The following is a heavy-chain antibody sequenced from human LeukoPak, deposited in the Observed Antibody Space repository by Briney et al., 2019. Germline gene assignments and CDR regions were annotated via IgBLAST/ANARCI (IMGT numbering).Heavy chain of an antibody. V-gene: IGHV3-13*04. Sequence: PGGSLRLSWAASGXTFSSCDVHWVRQPTGKGLEWVSGIGTAGDTHYVDSVKGRFTISRENAKNSMYLQMNSLRAGDTAVYYCARKLWGNGMDVWGQGTTVTVSS. CDR1: GXTFSSCD. CDR2: IGTAGDT. CDR3: ARKLWGNGMDV. J-gene: IGHJ6*02. D-gene: IGHD3-10*01.